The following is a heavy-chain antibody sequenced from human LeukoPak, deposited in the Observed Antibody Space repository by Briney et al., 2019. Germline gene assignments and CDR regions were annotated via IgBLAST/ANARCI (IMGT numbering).Heavy chain of an antibody. CDR2: ISWNSGSI. CDR1: GVIFDDYA. J-gene: IGHJ4*02. Sequence: GRSLRLSCAASGVIFDDYAMHWVRQAPGKGLEWVSSISWNSGSIGYADSVKGRFTISRDNAKNSLYLQMNSLRAEDTALYYCASLLREDSYYYDSSGYYSIWGQGTLVTVSS. V-gene: IGHV3-9*01. D-gene: IGHD3-22*01. CDR3: ASLLREDSYYYDSSGYYSI.